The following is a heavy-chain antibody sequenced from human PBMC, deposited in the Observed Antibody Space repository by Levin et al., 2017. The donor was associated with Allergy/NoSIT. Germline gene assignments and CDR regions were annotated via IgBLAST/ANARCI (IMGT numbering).Heavy chain of an antibody. D-gene: IGHD3-3*01. CDR3: ARAGGLGYDFWSGYHWEGPDWFDP. V-gene: IGHV3-48*01. CDR2: ISSSSSTI. Sequence: GESLKISCAASGFTFSSYSMNWVRQAPGKGLEWVSYISSSSSTIYYADSVKGRFTISRDNAKNSLYLQMNSLRAEDTAVYYCARAGGLGYDFWSGYHWEGPDWFDPWGQGTLVTVSS. CDR1: GFTFSSYS. J-gene: IGHJ5*02.